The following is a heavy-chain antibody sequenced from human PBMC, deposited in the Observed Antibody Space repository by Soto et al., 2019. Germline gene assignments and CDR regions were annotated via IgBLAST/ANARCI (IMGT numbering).Heavy chain of an antibody. V-gene: IGHV4-30-4*01. CDR3: ARDNYYDSSGPLDY. CDR1: GGSISSGDYY. Sequence: TLSLTCTVCGGSISSGDYYWSWIRQPPGKGLEWIGYIYYSGSTYYNPSLKSRVTISVDTSKNQFSLKLSSVTAADTAVYYCARDNYYDSSGPLDYWGQGTLVTVSS. J-gene: IGHJ4*02. CDR2: IYYSGST. D-gene: IGHD3-22*01.